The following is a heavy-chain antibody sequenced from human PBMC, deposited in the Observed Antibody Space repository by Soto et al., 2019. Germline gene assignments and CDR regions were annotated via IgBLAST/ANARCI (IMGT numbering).Heavy chain of an antibody. J-gene: IGHJ4*02. CDR1: GFTFSSYV. V-gene: IGHV3-33*01. CDR3: ARGGYRLAVATTPLDY. CDR2: IWYDVSNK. D-gene: IGHD5-12*01. Sequence: PGGSLRLSGAASGFTFSSYVMHWVRQAPGKGLEWVAVIWYDVSNKYYADSVKGRFTISRDNSKNTLYLQMNSLRAEDTAVYYCARGGYRLAVATTPLDYWGQGTLVTVSS.